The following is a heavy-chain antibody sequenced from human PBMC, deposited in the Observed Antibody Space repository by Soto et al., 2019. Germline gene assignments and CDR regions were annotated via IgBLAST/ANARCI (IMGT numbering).Heavy chain of an antibody. J-gene: IGHJ6*02. V-gene: IGHV1-2*04. Sequence: GASVKVSCKAFGYTFTGYYMHWVRQAPGQGLEWMGWINPNSGGTNYAQKFQGWVTMTRDTSISTAYMELSRLRSDDTAVYYCARDWPQGRYGMDVWGQGTTVTVSS. CDR3: ARDWPQGRYGMDV. CDR2: INPNSGGT. CDR1: GYTFTGYY.